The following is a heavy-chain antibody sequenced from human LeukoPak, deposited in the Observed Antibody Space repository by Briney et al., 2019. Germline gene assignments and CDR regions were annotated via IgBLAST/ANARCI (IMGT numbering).Heavy chain of an antibody. V-gene: IGHV3-74*01. J-gene: IGHJ4*02. D-gene: IGHD5-12*01. Sequence: PGGSLRLSCAASAFTFSNYWMHWVRQAPGKGLVCVSRINGDGSDTNYADSVRGRFTISRDNAKNTLSLQMNSLRAEDTAVYYCARSLGGYGHFDYWGQGTLVTVSS. CDR3: ARSLGGYGHFDY. CDR1: AFTFSNYW. CDR2: INGDGSDT.